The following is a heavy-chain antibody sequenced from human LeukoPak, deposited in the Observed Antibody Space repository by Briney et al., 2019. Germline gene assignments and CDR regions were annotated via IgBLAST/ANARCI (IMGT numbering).Heavy chain of an antibody. D-gene: IGHD6-6*01. J-gene: IGHJ6*02. CDR2: IYYSGST. CDR1: GGSISSYY. Sequence: PSETLSLTCTVSGGSISSYYWSWIRQPPGKGLEWIGYIYYSGSTNYNPSLKSRVTISVDTSKNQFSLKLISVTAADTAVYYCARVSYYYYFHGLDVWGQGTTVTVSS. V-gene: IGHV4-59*01. CDR3: ARVSYYYYFHGLDV.